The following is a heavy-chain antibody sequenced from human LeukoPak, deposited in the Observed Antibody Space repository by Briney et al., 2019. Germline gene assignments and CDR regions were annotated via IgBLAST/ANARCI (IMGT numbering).Heavy chain of an antibody. CDR1: GYSISGGYY. D-gene: IGHD3-22*01. V-gene: IGHV4-38-2*02. CDR3: ARGRREYYDSSGYSNYYYYMDV. J-gene: IGHJ6*03. CDR2: IYHSGST. Sequence: SETLSLTCTVSGYSISGGYYWGWIRQPPGKGLEWIGSIYHSGSTYYNPSLKSRVTISVDTSKNQFSLKLSSVTAADTAVYYCARGRREYYDSSGYSNYYYYMDVWGKGTTVTISS.